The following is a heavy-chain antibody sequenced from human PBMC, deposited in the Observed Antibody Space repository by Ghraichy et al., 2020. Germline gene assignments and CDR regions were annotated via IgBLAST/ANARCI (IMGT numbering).Heavy chain of an antibody. CDR3: ARHCPDGYNCLPQFDY. CDR2: IYYSGST. D-gene: IGHD5-24*01. CDR1: GGSISSYY. J-gene: IGHJ4*02. V-gene: IGHV4-59*08. Sequence: SETLSLTCTVSGGSISSYYWSWIRQPPGKGLEWIGYIYYSGSTNYNPSLKSRVTISVDTSKNQFSLKLSSVTAADTAVYYCARHCPDGYNCLPQFDYWGQGTLVTVSS.